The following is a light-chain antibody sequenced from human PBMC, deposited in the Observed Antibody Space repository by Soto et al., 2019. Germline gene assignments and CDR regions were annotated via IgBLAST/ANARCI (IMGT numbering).Light chain of an antibody. CDR2: GAS. J-gene: IGKJ4*01. V-gene: IGKV3-15*01. Sequence: EIVMTQSPATLSVSPGERATLSCRASQSVSSNLAWYQQKPGQAPRLLIYGASTRATGFPARFSGSGSGTEFTITISSLQSEDFAVYYCQQYNNWPPLTFGGGTKVEIK. CDR3: QQYNNWPPLT. CDR1: QSVSSN.